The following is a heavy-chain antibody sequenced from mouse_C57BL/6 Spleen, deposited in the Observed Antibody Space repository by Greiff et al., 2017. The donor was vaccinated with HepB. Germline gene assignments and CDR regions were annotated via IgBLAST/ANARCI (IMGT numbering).Heavy chain of an antibody. CDR2: IRSKSNNYAT. Sequence: EVKLMESGGGLVQPKGSLKLSCAASGFSFNTYAMNWVRQAPGKGLEWVARIRSKSNNYATYYADSVKDRFTISRDDSESMLYLQLNNLKTEDTAMYYCVREPTGAWFAYWGQGTLVTVSA. V-gene: IGHV10-1*01. J-gene: IGHJ3*01. CDR3: VREPTGAWFAY. CDR1: GFSFNTYA.